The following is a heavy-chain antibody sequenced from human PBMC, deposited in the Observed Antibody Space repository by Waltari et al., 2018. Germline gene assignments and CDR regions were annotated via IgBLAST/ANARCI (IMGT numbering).Heavy chain of an antibody. J-gene: IGHJ4*02. CDR2: MSSSGRIR. D-gene: IGHD5-12*01. CDR3: ARDYGSGYKFDY. V-gene: IGHV3-11*04. Sequence: QVQLVESGGGLVKPGGSLRLSCAASGFTFSDYYMSWIRQAPGKGVEWVSYMSSSGRIRYYADLVKGRFTSTGDNAKNSLYLQMNSLRAEDTAVYYCARDYGSGYKFDYWGQGTLVTVSS. CDR1: GFTFSDYY.